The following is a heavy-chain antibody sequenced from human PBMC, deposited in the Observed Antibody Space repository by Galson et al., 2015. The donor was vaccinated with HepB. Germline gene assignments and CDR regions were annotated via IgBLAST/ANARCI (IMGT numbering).Heavy chain of an antibody. CDR1: GFTFNTYV. CDR2: ISGSGGST. D-gene: IGHD3-22*01. CDR3: ATAVYDTSGYYLSYYLDH. Sequence: SLRLSCAASGFTFNTYVMTWVRQAPGKGLEWVSGISGSGGSTYYAESVKGRFTISRDNSKNTLHVQMNSLRAEDTAVYYCATAVYDTSGYYLSYYLDHWGQGTLVTVSS. V-gene: IGHV3-23*01. J-gene: IGHJ4*02.